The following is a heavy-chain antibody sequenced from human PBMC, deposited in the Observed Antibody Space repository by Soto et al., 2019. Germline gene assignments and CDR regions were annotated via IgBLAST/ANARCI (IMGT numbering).Heavy chain of an antibody. Sequence: GGSLRLSCAASGFTFDDYAMHWVRQAPGKGLEWVSGISWNSGSIGYADSVKGRFTISRDNAKNSLYLQMNSLRAEDTALYYCAKDIFGGGGTGGYDCYFDYWGQGTLVTVSS. D-gene: IGHD5-12*01. CDR2: ISWNSGSI. V-gene: IGHV3-9*01. CDR3: AKDIFGGGGTGGYDCYFDY. CDR1: GFTFDDYA. J-gene: IGHJ4*02.